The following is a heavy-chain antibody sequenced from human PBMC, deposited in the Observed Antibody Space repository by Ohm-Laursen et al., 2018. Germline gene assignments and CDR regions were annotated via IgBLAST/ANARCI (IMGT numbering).Heavy chain of an antibody. V-gene: IGHV3-15*01. CDR2: IKSKTDGGTT. CDR1: GFTFSNAW. J-gene: IGHJ4*02. Sequence: GSLRLSCTASGFTFSNAWMSWVRQAPGKGLEWVGRIKSKTDGGTTDYAAPVKGRFTISRDDSKTTLYLQMNSLKTEDTAVYYCTTATYGDYFFPYWGQGTLVTVSS. D-gene: IGHD4-17*01. CDR3: TTATYGDYFFPY.